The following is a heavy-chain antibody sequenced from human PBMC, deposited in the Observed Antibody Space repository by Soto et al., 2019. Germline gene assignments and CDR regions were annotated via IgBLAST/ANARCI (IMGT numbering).Heavy chain of an antibody. D-gene: IGHD6-13*01. J-gene: IGHJ4*02. CDR1: GGSISSYY. Sequence: SETLSLTCTVSGGSISSYYWSWIRQPPGKGLEWIGYIYYSGSTNYNPSLKSRVTISVDTSKNQFSLKLSSVTAADTAVYYCARDRAADYWGQGTLVTVSS. CDR3: ARDRAADY. V-gene: IGHV4-59*01. CDR2: IYYSGST.